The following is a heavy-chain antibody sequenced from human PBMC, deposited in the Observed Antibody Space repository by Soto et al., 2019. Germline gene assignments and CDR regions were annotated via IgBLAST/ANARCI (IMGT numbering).Heavy chain of an antibody. CDR1: GGSISSGDYY. Sequence: QVQLQESGPGLVKPSQTLSLTCTVSGGSISSGDYYWSWIRQPPGKGLEWIGYIYHSGNTYYNPSLNSRVTISVDTSKNQFSLKLSSVTAADTAVYYCARERPDGARLDPWGQGTLVTVSS. CDR3: ARERPDGARLDP. CDR2: IYHSGNT. J-gene: IGHJ5*02. D-gene: IGHD6-6*01. V-gene: IGHV4-30-4*01.